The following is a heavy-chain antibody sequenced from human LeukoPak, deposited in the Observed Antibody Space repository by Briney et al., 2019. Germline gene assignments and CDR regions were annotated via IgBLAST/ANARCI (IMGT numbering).Heavy chain of an antibody. V-gene: IGHV4-34*01. J-gene: IGHJ4*02. CDR2: INHSGST. Sequence: TSSETLSLTCAVYGGSFSGYYWSWIRQPPGKGLEWIGEINHSGSTNYNPSLKSRVTISVDTSKNQFSLKLSSVNAADTAVYYCARVPGTGIWFGDRIFAPDRAFDYWGQGTLVTVSS. CDR3: ARVPGTGIWFGDRIFAPDRAFDY. CDR1: GGSFSGYY. D-gene: IGHD3-10*01.